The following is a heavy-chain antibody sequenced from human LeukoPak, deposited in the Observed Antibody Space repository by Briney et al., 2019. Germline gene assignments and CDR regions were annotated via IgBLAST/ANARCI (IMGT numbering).Heavy chain of an antibody. D-gene: IGHD6-19*01. Sequence: GESLKISCKGSAYSITSYWISWVRQMPGKGLEWMGRIDPSDSYTNYSPSFQGHVTISADKSISTAYLQWSSLKASDTAMYYCARPIAVAGTWCFDLWGRGTLVTVSS. J-gene: IGHJ2*01. CDR1: AYSITSYW. V-gene: IGHV5-10-1*01. CDR3: ARPIAVAGTWCFDL. CDR2: IDPSDSYT.